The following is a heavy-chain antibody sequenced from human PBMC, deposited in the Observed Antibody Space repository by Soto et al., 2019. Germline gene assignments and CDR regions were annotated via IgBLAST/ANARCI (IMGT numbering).Heavy chain of an antibody. J-gene: IGHJ2*01. V-gene: IGHV3-30-3*01. Sequence: QEQLVESGGGVVQPGRSLRLSCAASGFALTSYAMHWVRQAPGKGLEWVAIISYDGSYRSYGDSVKGRFTIYRDNSENSLYLKMDTLRSEDTAVYYCARDWARGGGSYLWKFDLWGRGTLVTVSS. CDR2: ISYDGSYR. D-gene: IGHD2-15*01. CDR1: GFALTSYA. CDR3: ARDWARGGGSYLWKFDL.